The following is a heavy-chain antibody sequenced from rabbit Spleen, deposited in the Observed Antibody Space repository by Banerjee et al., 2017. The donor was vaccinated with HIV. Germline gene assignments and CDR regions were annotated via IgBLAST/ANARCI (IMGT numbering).Heavy chain of an antibody. CDR2: IYTSSGKT. D-gene: IGHD1-1*01. J-gene: IGHJ4*01. Sequence: QEQLEESGGDLVKPEGSLTLTCTASGFTFSSYYYMCWVRQAPGKGLEWIACIYTSSGKTYYASWAKGRFTISKTSSTTVTLQMTSLTAADTATYFCSRSSSTNDKFNLWGPGTLVTVS. CDR1: GFTFSSYYY. CDR3: SRSSSTNDKFNL. V-gene: IGHV1S45*01.